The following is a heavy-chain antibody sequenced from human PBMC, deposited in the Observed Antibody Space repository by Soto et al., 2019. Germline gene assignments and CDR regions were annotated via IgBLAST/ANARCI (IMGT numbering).Heavy chain of an antibody. CDR2: VTGGNGDT. CDR1: GFTFTSHV. CDR3: ARDSGVRGPSGDLDY. J-gene: IGHJ4*02. V-gene: IGHV1-3*01. D-gene: IGHD3-10*02. Sequence: QVQLVQSGAEVKEPGASVKLSCKASGFTFTSHVVHWVRQAPGQRLEWMGWVTGGNGDTKYSQKFQGRVTITRDICATTAYMELSRLTSEDKAIYYCARDSGVRGPSGDLDYWGQGTLVNVSS.